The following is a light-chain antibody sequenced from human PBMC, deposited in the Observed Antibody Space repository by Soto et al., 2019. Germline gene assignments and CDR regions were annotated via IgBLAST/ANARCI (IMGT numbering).Light chain of an antibody. J-gene: IGKJ1*01. V-gene: IGKV3-15*01. CDR2: GAS. CDR3: QQYHNWPA. CDR1: QSVFSS. Sequence: EMVMTQSPATLSVSPGERATLSCRASQSVFSSLAWYQQKPGQAPRLLIYGASTRATGIPARFSGSGYGTECTLTISSLQSEDFAVYYCQQYHNWPAFGQGTKVEIK.